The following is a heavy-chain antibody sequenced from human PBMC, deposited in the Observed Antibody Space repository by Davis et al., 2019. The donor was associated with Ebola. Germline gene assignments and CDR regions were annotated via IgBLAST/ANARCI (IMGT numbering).Heavy chain of an antibody. CDR3: ARERYYDFWSGPLGY. Sequence: SVKVSCKASGGTFSSYAISWVRQAPGQGLEWMGGIIPIFGTANYAQKFQGRVTITADKSTSTAYMELSSLRSEDTAVYYCARERYYDFWSGPLGYWGQETLVTVSS. J-gene: IGHJ4*02. V-gene: IGHV1-69*06. D-gene: IGHD3-3*01. CDR2: IIPIFGTA. CDR1: GGTFSSYA.